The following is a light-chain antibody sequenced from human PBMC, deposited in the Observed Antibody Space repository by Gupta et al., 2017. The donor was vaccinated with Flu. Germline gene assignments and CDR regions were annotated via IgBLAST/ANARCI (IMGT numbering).Light chain of an antibody. CDR1: QSVSSS. CDR3: QQCDNWPPWT. V-gene: IGKV3-15*01. CDR2: GAS. Sequence: ELVMTQSPATLSFSPGERATLSCRASQSVSSSLAWYQQKPGQAPRLLIYGASTRATGIPARFSGSGSGTEFTLTINSLQSEDFAIYYCQQCDNWPPWTFGQGTKVEIK. J-gene: IGKJ1*01.